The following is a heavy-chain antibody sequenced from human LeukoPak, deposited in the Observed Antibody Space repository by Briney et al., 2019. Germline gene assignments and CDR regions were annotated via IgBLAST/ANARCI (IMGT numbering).Heavy chain of an antibody. CDR2: INHSGST. V-gene: IGHV4-34*01. CDR1: GGSFSGYY. Sequence: PSETLSLTCAVYGGSFSGYYWSWIRQPPGKGLEWIGEINHSGSTNYNPSLKSRVTISVDTSKNQFSLKLSSVTAADTAVYYCARHLPIAVAGEFDYWGQGTLVTVSS. CDR3: ARHLPIAVAGEFDY. J-gene: IGHJ4*02. D-gene: IGHD6-19*01.